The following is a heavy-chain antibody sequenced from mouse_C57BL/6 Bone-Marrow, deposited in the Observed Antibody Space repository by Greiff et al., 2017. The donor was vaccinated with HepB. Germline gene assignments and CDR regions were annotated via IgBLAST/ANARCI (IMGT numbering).Heavy chain of an antibody. CDR2: ISDGGSYT. Sequence: EVKLMESGGGLVKPGGSLKLSCAASGFTFSSYAMSWVRQTPEERLEWVATISDGGSYTYYPDNVKGRFTISRDNAKNNLYLQMSHLKSEDTAMYYCARERTMVTDYYAMDYWGQGTSVTVSS. J-gene: IGHJ4*01. CDR3: ARERTMVTDYYAMDY. CDR1: GFTFSSYA. V-gene: IGHV5-4*01. D-gene: IGHD2-2*01.